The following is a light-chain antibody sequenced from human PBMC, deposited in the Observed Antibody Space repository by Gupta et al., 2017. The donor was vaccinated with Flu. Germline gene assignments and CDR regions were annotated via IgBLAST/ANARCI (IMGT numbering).Light chain of an antibody. CDR3: QQYDNLPLT. CDR1: QDITNY. Sequence: PSSLSASVGDRVTITCQASQDITNYLHWYQRKPGKAPKLLIYDASNLETGVPSRFSGSGSGTDFSFTISSLQPEDTATYYCQQYDNLPLTFGGGTKVEIK. CDR2: DAS. V-gene: IGKV1-33*01. J-gene: IGKJ4*01.